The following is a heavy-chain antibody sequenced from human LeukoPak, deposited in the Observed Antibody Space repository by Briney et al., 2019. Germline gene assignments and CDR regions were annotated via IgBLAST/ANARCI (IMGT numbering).Heavy chain of an antibody. CDR3: ARQGQVFGVVTHFDY. J-gene: IGHJ4*02. Sequence: PSETLSLTCAVSGYSISSGYYWGWIRQPPGKGLEWIGSIYHSGSTYYNPSLKSRVTISVDTSKNQFSLKLSSVTAADTAVYYCARQGQVFGVVTHFDYWGQGTLVTVSS. CDR2: IYHSGST. V-gene: IGHV4-38-2*01. CDR1: GYSISSGYY. D-gene: IGHD3-3*01.